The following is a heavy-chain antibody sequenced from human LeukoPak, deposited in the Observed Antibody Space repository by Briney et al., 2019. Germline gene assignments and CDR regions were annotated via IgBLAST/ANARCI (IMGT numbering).Heavy chain of an antibody. J-gene: IGHJ4*02. CDR2: IHSGGTT. Sequence: GGSLRHSCAASGFTVSSKYMTWVRQPPGKGLEWVSVIHSGGTTFYADPVKGRFTISRDNSHNTLYLQMNSLRAEDTAVYYCVRDNSGSEYWGQGTLVTVSS. CDR1: GFTVSSKY. CDR3: VRDNSGSEY. V-gene: IGHV3-66*01. D-gene: IGHD6-25*01.